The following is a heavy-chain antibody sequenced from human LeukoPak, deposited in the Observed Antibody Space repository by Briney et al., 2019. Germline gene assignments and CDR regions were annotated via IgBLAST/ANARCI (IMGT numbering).Heavy chain of an antibody. J-gene: IGHJ3*02. Sequence: ASVKVSCKASGYTFSNYYIHWVRQAPGQGLEWMGIINPSGGNTRYAQKFQGRLTVTRDTSTSIVYMELSSLRSEDTAVYYCARSSGYYHAFDIWGQVTMVTVSS. D-gene: IGHD3-22*01. CDR1: GYTFSNYY. CDR2: INPSGGNT. CDR3: ARSSGYYHAFDI. V-gene: IGHV1-46*01.